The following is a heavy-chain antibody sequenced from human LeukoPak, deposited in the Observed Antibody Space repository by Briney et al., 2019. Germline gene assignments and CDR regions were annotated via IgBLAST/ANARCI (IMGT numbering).Heavy chain of an antibody. Sequence: PGGSLRLSCAASGFTFSSYGMSWVRQAPGRGLEWVSAISGSGGSTYYADSVKGRFTISRDNSKNTLYLQMNSLRAEDTAVYYCARERTYYYDSSGYFDYWGQGTLVTVSS. J-gene: IGHJ4*02. CDR2: ISGSGGST. CDR1: GFTFSSYG. V-gene: IGHV3-23*01. D-gene: IGHD3-22*01. CDR3: ARERTYYYDSSGYFDY.